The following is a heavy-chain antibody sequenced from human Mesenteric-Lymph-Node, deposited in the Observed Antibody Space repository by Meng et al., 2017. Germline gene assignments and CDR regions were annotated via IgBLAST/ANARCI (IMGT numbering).Heavy chain of an antibody. CDR2: IYSGGST. D-gene: IGHD2-15*01. CDR3: ARDRAPYCNGGRCYFDY. Sequence: LSLTCAASGFTVSSNYMSWVRQAPGKGLEWVSVIYSGGSTYYADSVKGRFTISRDNSKNTLYLQMNSLRAEDTAVYYCARDRAPYCNGGRCYFDYWGQGKRVTVSS. J-gene: IGHJ4*02. V-gene: IGHV3-53*01. CDR1: GFTVSSNY.